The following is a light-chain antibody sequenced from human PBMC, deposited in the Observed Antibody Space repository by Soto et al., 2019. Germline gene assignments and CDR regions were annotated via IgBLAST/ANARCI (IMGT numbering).Light chain of an antibody. V-gene: IGKV3-15*01. CDR2: GAS. CDR1: QSVSSN. J-gene: IGKJ1*01. Sequence: IVMKQSPATLSVSPGERATLSCRASQSVSSNLAWYQQKPGQAPRLLIYGASTRATGIPARFSGSGSGTEFTLTISSLQSEDFAVYYCQHYNNWPRTFGQGTKVEIK. CDR3: QHYNNWPRT.